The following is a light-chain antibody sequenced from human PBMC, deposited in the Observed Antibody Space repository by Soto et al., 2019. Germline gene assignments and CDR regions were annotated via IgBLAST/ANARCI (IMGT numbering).Light chain of an antibody. CDR3: SSSTSNRIYV. Sequence: QSVLTQPTSVSGSPGQSITISCTGNHNDIGTYDYVSWYQQHPGRAPRLLIHGVTTRPSGISGRFSASKSGLTASLTISGLQPEDEADYYCSSSTSNRIYVFGPGTKVTVL. CDR2: GVT. CDR1: HNDIGTYDY. J-gene: IGLJ1*01. V-gene: IGLV2-14*03.